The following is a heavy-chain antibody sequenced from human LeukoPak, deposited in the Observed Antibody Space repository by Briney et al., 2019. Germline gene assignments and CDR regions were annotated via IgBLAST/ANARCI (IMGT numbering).Heavy chain of an antibody. D-gene: IGHD3-10*01. CDR2: INPNRGGT. CDR3: ARVWFGELHSIDYYYYGMDV. V-gene: IGHV1-2*02. J-gene: IGHJ6*02. CDR1: VYTFTGYY. Sequence: ASVKVSCKASVYTFTGYYMHWVRHAPGQGLEWMGWINPNRGGTNYAQKFQGRVTMTRDTSISTAYMELSRLRSDDTAVYYCARVWFGELHSIDYYYYGMDVWGQGTTVTVSS.